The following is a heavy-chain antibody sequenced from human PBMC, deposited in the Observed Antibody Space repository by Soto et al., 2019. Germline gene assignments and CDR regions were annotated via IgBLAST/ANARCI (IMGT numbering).Heavy chain of an antibody. J-gene: IGHJ4*02. CDR3: ARDIDYYDSSGYQDY. V-gene: IGHV3-48*03. CDR2: ISSSGKTI. Sequence: GGSLRLSCAASGFTFSSYEMNWVRQAPGKGLEWVAYISSSGKTIHYADSVKGRFAISRDNAKNSLYLQMNSLRAEDTAVYYCARDIDYYDSSGYQDYWGQGTLVTVSS. D-gene: IGHD3-22*01. CDR1: GFTFSSYE.